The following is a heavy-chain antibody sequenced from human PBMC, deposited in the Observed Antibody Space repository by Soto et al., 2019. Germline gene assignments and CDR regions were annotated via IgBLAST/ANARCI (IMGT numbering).Heavy chain of an antibody. V-gene: IGHV1-3*01. CDR3: ASERPPNPPYYDFWSGYFA. CDR1: GYTFTSYA. CDR2: INAGNGNT. J-gene: IGHJ5*02. D-gene: IGHD3-3*01. Sequence: ASVKVSCKASGYTFTSYAMHWVRQAPGQRLEWMGWINAGNGNTKYSQKFQGRVTITRDASASTAYMELSSLRSEDTAVYYCASERPPNPPYYDFWSGYFAWGQGTLVTVSS.